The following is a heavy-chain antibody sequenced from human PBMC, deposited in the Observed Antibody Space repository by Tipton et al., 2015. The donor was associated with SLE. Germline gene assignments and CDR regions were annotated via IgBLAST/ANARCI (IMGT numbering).Heavy chain of an antibody. J-gene: IGHJ4*02. CDR3: ARESDWRTILDY. Sequence: SLRLSCAASGFTFSSYSMNWVRQAPGKGLEWVSSISSSSSYIYYADSVKGRFTISRDNAKNSLYLQMKSLRAEDTAVYYCARESDWRTILDYWGQGTLVTVSS. D-gene: IGHD3-9*01. CDR1: GFTFSSYS. V-gene: IGHV3-21*01. CDR2: ISSSSSYI.